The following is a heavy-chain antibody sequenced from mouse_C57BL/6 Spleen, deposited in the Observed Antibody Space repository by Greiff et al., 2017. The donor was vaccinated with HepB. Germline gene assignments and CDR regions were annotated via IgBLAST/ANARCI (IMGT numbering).Heavy chain of an antibody. CDR1: GFTFSSYG. D-gene: IGHD1-1*01. J-gene: IGHJ2*01. Sequence: EVNVVESGGDLVKPGGSLKLSCAASGFTFSSYGMSWVRQTPDKRLEWVATISSGGSYTYYPDSVKGRFTISRDNAKNTLYLQMSSLKSEDTAMYYCAIYGSSYRNFDYWGQGTTLTVSS. CDR2: ISSGGSYT. CDR3: AIYGSSYRNFDY. V-gene: IGHV5-6*01.